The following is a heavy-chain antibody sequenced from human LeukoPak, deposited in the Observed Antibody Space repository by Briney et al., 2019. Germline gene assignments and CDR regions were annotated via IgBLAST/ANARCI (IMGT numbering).Heavy chain of an antibody. D-gene: IGHD6-13*01. V-gene: IGHV4-38-2*02. J-gene: IGHJ4*02. CDR3: ARDLRIATRRFDY. Sequence: SETLSLTCTVSGYSISSGYYWGWIRQPPGKGLEWIGSIYHSGSTYYNPSLKSRVTISVDTSKNQFSLKLSSVTAADTAVYYCARDLRIATRRFDYWGQGTLVTVSS. CDR2: IYHSGST. CDR1: GYSISSGYY.